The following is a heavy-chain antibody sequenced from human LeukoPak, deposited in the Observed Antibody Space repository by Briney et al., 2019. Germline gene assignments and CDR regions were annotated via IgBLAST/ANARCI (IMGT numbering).Heavy chain of an antibody. Sequence: PGGSLRLSCAASGFAFDDFAMHWVRQAPGKGLEWVSGISWNRDSIGYADSVKGRFTISRDNAKNSLYLQINSLRAEDTAVYYCAREGQIRFPPFDYWGQGTLVNVSS. V-gene: IGHV3-9*01. J-gene: IGHJ4*02. D-gene: IGHD4-17*01. CDR2: ISWNRDSI. CDR1: GFAFDDFA. CDR3: AREGQIRFPPFDY.